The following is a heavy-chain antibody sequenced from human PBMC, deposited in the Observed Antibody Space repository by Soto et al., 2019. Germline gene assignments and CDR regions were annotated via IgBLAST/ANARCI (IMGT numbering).Heavy chain of an antibody. V-gene: IGHV1-58*02. Sequence: GASVKVSCKASGFTFTSSAMQWVRQARGQRLEWIGWIVVGSGNTNYAQKFQERVTITRDMSTSTAYMELSSLRSEDTAVYYCAADRAKPGYSGYDFLESRDYYYYYMDVWGKGTTVTVSS. CDR1: GFTFTSSA. D-gene: IGHD5-12*01. CDR3: AADRAKPGYSGYDFLESRDYYYYYMDV. CDR2: IVVGSGNT. J-gene: IGHJ6*03.